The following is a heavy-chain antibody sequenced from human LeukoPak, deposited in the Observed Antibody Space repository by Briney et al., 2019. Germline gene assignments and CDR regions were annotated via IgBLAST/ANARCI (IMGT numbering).Heavy chain of an antibody. D-gene: IGHD3-3*01. CDR3: ARVGGFDFWSGYAFDY. V-gene: IGHV3-21*01. J-gene: IGHJ4*02. CDR1: GFTFSSYS. CDR2: ISSSSSSYI. Sequence: GGSLRLSCAASGFTFSSYSMNWVRQAPGKGLEWVSSISSSSSSYIYYADSVKGRFTISRDNAKNSLYLQMNSLRAEDTAVYYCARVGGFDFWSGYAFDYWGQGTLVTVSS.